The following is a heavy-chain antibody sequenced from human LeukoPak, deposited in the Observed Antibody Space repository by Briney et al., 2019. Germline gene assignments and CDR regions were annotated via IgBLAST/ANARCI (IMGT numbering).Heavy chain of an antibody. Sequence: SETLSLTCTVSGGSINSYCWSWTRQPPGKGLEWIGYIAYSGSTNYNPSLKSRVTISLDTSKNQFFLKLSSVTAADTALYYCARGNANWGQGTLVTVSS. J-gene: IGHJ4*02. V-gene: IGHV4-59*01. CDR1: GGSINSYC. CDR3: ARGNAN. CDR2: IAYSGST.